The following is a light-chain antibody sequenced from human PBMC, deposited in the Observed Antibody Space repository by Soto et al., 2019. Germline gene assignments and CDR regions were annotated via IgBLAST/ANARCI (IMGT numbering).Light chain of an antibody. CDR2: DAS. J-gene: IGKJ3*01. CDR3: QQYNTYWT. CDR1: QNIIRW. V-gene: IGKV1-5*01. Sequence: DIQMTQSPSTLSASVGDRVTITCRASQNIIRWLAWYQQKPGKAPKLLIYDASNLESGVPSRFSGSGSGTEFTLTISSLQPDDFATYYCQQYNTYWTFCPGTKVDIK.